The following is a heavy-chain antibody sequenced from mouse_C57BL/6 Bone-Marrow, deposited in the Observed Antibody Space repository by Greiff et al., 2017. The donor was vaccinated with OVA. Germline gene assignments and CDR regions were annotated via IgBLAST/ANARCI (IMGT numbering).Heavy chain of an antibody. D-gene: IGHD1-1*01. CDR1: GYTFTSYG. CDR3: ARRYYGSSYDWDFDV. Sequence: QVQLQQSGAELARPGASVKLSCKASGYTFTSYGISWVKQRTGQGLEWIGEIYPRSGNTYYNEKFKGKATLTADKSSSTAYMELRSLTSEDSAVYFCARRYYGSSYDWDFDVWGTGTTVTVSS. V-gene: IGHV1-81*01. CDR2: IYPRSGNT. J-gene: IGHJ1*03.